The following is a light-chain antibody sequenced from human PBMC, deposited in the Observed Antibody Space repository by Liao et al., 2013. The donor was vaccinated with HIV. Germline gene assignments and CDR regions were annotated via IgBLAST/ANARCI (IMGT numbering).Light chain of an antibody. CDR1: KLGDKY. J-gene: IGLJ2*01. Sequence: SYELTQPPSVSVSPGQTASITCSGDKLGDKYACWYQQKPGQSPVLVIYEDNKRPSGIPERLSGSNSGNTATLTISGTQALDEADYYCQAWDRSTVIFGGGTKLTVL. CDR2: EDN. V-gene: IGLV3-1*01. CDR3: QAWDRSTVI.